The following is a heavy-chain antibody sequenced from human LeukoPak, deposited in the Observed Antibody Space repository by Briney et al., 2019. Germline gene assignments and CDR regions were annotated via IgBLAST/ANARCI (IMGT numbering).Heavy chain of an antibody. D-gene: IGHD2-2*01. V-gene: IGHV3-30*02. CDR2: TSYDGAYE. CDR3: AKYRFLSCRSNNCAPDY. Sequence: GGSLRLSCAPSGFTFNRYGMHWVRQAPGKGLRWVAFTSYDGAYEYYADSVKGRFTISRDNSKMTLYLQMNSLTTEDTAVYYCAKYRFLSCRSNNCAPDYWGRGTLVIVSS. CDR1: GFTFNRYG. J-gene: IGHJ4*02.